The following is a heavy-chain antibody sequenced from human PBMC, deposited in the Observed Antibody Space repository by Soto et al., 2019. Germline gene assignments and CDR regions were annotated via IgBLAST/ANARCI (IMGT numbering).Heavy chain of an antibody. J-gene: IGHJ6*02. CDR1: GDSLSSNSAA. CDR3: ARDRADLVVATITSYYYYGMDV. D-gene: IGHD5-12*01. CDR2: TYYRSKWYN. Sequence: PSQTLSLTCAISGDSLSSNSAARNWIRQSPSKGLEWLGRTYYRSKWYNDYAVSVKSRITINPDTSKNQFSLQLNSVTPEDTAVYYCARDRADLVVATITSYYYYGMDVWGQGTTVTVSS. V-gene: IGHV6-1*01.